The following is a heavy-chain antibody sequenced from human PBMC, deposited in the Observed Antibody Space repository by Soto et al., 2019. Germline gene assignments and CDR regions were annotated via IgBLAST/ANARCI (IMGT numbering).Heavy chain of an antibody. D-gene: IGHD2-15*01. CDR1: GLPVSDRY. V-gene: IGHV3-66*01. CDR3: SRGGLVVVVAAFDY. CDR2: FHDGTI. Sequence: GGSLRLSCAVSGLPVSDRYMSWVRQTPGRRLEWVSVFHDGTIYYADSVKGRFTVSRDNSKNTMYLQMNSLRVEDTAVYYCSRGGLVVVVAAFDYWGQGTLVTVSS. J-gene: IGHJ4*02.